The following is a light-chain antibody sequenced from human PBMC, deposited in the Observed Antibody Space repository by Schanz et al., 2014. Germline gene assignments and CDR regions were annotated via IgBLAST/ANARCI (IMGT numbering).Light chain of an antibody. CDR2: EVS. V-gene: IGLV2-8*01. Sequence: QSALTQPPSASGSPGQSVTISCTGTSSDVGGYNQVSWYQQHPGKAPKLMIYEVSKRPSGVPDRFSGSKSGNTASLTISGLQAEDEADYYCQSYDSSLSVWVFGGGTKLTVL. J-gene: IGLJ3*02. CDR3: QSYDSSLSVWV. CDR1: SSDVGGYNQ.